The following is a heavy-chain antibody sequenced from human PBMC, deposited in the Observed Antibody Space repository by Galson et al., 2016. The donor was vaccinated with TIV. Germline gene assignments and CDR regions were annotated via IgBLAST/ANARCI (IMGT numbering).Heavy chain of an antibody. CDR2: IYSSEST. CDR3: ARGLRNIMIRGQGDWFDP. V-gene: IGHV4-39*07. J-gene: IGHJ5*02. CDR1: GGSISSSSTY. D-gene: IGHD3-16*01. Sequence: ETLSLTCTVSGGSISSSSTYWGWIRQPPGKGLEWIGSIYSSESTYYNPSSANTYSNPSLESRVTMSLDTSKNQFSLKLSSVTAADTAIYYCARGLRNIMIRGQGDWFDPWGQGTLVTVSS.